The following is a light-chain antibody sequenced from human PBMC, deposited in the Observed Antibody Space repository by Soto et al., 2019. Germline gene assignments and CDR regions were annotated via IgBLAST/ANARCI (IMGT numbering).Light chain of an antibody. CDR3: SSYTGSSTPYG. CDR2: DVS. CDR1: SSDVGRYDY. V-gene: IGLV2-14*01. J-gene: IGLJ1*01. Sequence: QSALTQPASVSGSPGQSITISCTGTSSDVGRYDYVSWYQQHPGKAPKLMIYDVSNRPSGLSKRFSGSKSGNTASLTISGLQAEDEADYYCSSYTGSSTPYGFGTGTKLTVL.